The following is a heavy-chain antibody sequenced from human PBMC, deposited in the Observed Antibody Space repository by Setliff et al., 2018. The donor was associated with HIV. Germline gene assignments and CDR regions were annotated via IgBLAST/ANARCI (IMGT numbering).Heavy chain of an antibody. CDR2: ISSYNGKT. CDR3: ARDCRELYTGPVAYYYGMDV. V-gene: IGHV1-18*01. J-gene: IGHJ6*02. Sequence: ASVKVSCKTSGYSFSSHGVSWVRQAPGQGLEWLGWISSYNGKTKYGQNVQGRFTIPRANAKKSLFLTMRSLRVEDTAVYYCARDCRELYTGPVAYYYGMDVWGQGTTVTVSS. CDR1: GYSFSSHG. D-gene: IGHD3-3*01.